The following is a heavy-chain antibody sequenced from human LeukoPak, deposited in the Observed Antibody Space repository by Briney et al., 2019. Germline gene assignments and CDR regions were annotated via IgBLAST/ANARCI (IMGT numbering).Heavy chain of an antibody. V-gene: IGHV3-30*04. D-gene: IGHD1-26*01. J-gene: IGHJ5*02. CDR1: GFTFSSYA. CDR2: ISYDGSNK. Sequence: PGGSLRLSCAASGFTFSSYAMHWVRQAPGKGLEWVAVISYDGSNKYYADSVKGRFTISRDNSKNTLYLQMNSLRAEDTAVYYCARSGSYLSWFDPWGQGTLVTVSS. CDR3: ARSGSYLSWFDP.